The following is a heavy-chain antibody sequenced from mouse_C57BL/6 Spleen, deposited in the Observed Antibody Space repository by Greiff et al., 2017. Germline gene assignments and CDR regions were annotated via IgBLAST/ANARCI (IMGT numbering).Heavy chain of an antibody. CDR3: TTSGMITTTGVFDY. V-gene: IGHV14-4*01. J-gene: IGHJ2*01. D-gene: IGHD2-4*01. CDR2: IDPENGDT. Sequence: VQLQQSGAELVRPGASVKLSCTASGFNIKDDYMHWVKQRPEQGLEWIGWIDPENGDTEYASKFQGKATITADTSSTTAYLQLSSLTSEDTAVYYCTTSGMITTTGVFDYWGQGTTLTVSS. CDR1: GFNIKDDY.